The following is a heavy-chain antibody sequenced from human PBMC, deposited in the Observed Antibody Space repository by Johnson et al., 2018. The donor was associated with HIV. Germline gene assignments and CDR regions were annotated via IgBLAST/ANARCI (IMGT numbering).Heavy chain of an antibody. D-gene: IGHD3-22*01. CDR2: INWNGGST. CDR3: ARPSVIPHGGGYDV. CDR1: GFTFSSYW. Sequence: VQLMESGGGLVQPGGSLRLSCAASGFTFSSYWMHWVRQVPRKGLVWVSRINWNGGSTGYADSVKGRFTISRDNVKNSLYLQMNSLRAEDTALYYCARPSVIPHGGGYDVWGRGTMVVVST. V-gene: IGHV3-74*02. J-gene: IGHJ3*01.